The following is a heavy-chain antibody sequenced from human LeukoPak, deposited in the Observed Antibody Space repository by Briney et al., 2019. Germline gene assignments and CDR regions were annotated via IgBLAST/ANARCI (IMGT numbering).Heavy chain of an antibody. CDR2: IYTSGST. Sequence: SETLSLTCTVSGGSISSGSYYWSWIRQPAGKGLEWIGRIYTSGSTNYNPSLKSRVTISVNTSKNQFSLKVNSVTAADTAVYYCAREGSSKFGFGSWGQGTLVTISS. CDR3: AREGSSKFGFGS. V-gene: IGHV4-61*02. J-gene: IGHJ5*01. D-gene: IGHD6-13*01. CDR1: GGSISSGSYY.